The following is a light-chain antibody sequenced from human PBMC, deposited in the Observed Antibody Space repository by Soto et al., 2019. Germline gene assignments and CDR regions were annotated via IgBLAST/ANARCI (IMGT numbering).Light chain of an antibody. Sequence: QSMLSQPPSASGTPGQRVIISCSGSNSNIGRNTVNWYQLLPGTAPKLLIYTNNQRPSGVPDRFSASKSGTSASLAISGLQSEDEADYYCAAWDASLNGPVFGGGTQLTVL. CDR1: NSNIGRNT. V-gene: IGLV1-44*01. J-gene: IGLJ2*01. CDR2: TNN. CDR3: AAWDASLNGPV.